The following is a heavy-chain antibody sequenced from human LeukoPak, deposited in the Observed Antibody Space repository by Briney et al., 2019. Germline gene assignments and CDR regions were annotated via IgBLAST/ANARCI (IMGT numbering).Heavy chain of an antibody. D-gene: IGHD3-3*01. V-gene: IGHV4-59*01. CDR2: IYYSGST. Sequence: SETLSLTFTVSGGSISSYYWSWIRQPPGKGLEWIGYIYYSGSTNYNPSLKSRVTISVDTSKNQFSLKLSSVTAADTAVYYCARSDALVEWLIFDYWGQGTLVTVSS. J-gene: IGHJ4*02. CDR1: GGSISSYY. CDR3: ARSDALVEWLIFDY.